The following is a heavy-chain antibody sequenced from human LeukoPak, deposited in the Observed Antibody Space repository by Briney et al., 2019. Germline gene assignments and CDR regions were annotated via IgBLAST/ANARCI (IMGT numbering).Heavy chain of an antibody. CDR2: VYSSGST. J-gene: IGHJ4*02. CDR1: GGSIIIYY. D-gene: IGHD2-15*01. Sequence: TSETLSLTCTVSGGSIIIYYWNWIRQPAGKGLEWIGRVYSSGSTNYNPSLKSRVTISVDTSKNHFSLKVSSVTAADTAVYFCAREITSGVYLLDYWGQGILVTVSS. V-gene: IGHV4-4*07. CDR3: AREITSGVYLLDY.